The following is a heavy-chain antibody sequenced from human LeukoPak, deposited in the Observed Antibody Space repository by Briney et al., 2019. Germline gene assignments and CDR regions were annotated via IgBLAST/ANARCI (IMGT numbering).Heavy chain of an antibody. D-gene: IGHD1-26*01. CDR1: GGTFSSYA. J-gene: IGHJ4*02. CDR3: ASGANELDY. V-gene: IGHV1-69*06. CDR2: IIPIFGTA. Sequence: VASVKVSCKASGGTFSSYAISWVRQAPGQGLEWMGGIIPIFGTANYAQKFQGRVTITADKSTSTAYMELSSLRSEDTAVYYCASGANELDYWGQGTLVTVSS.